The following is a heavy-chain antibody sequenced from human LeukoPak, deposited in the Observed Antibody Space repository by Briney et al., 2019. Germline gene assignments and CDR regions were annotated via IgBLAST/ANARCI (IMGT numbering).Heavy chain of an antibody. CDR1: GGFNTHYY. Sequence: SETLSLTCSVSGGFNTHYYWSWIRQPPGKGLEWIGYFYHSGSTNYNPSLKSRATISVDTSKSHFSLKLSSVTAADTAVYYCATRPNGDYPYFDYWGQGALVTVAS. CDR3: ATRPNGDYPYFDY. D-gene: IGHD4-17*01. V-gene: IGHV4-59*01. J-gene: IGHJ4*02. CDR2: FYHSGST.